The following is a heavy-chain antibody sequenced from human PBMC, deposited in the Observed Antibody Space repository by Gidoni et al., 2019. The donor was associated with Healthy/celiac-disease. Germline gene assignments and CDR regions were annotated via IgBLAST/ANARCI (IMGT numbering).Heavy chain of an antibody. CDR3: ARDSGSYGGVDY. V-gene: IGHV4-61*01. J-gene: IGHJ4*02. CDR1: VGSVSSGSYY. D-gene: IGHD1-26*01. Sequence: QVQLQESGPGLVKPSETLSLTCTVSVGSVSSGSYYWSWIRQPPGKGLEWIGYIYYSGSTNYNPSLKSRVTISVDTSKNQFSLKLSSVTAADTAVYYCARDSGSYGGVDYWGQGTLVTVSS. CDR2: IYYSGST.